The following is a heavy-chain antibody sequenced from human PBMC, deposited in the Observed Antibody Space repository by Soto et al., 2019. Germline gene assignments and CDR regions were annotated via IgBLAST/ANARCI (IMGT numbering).Heavy chain of an antibody. CDR3: AREHDWNYA. Sequence: SGPTLVNPTQTLTQTCTFSGFSLTTIGVGVGWIRQPPGKALEWLASIYWNDDMRYSQSLKSRLTITKDTSKNQVVLTMTNMDPVDTATYYCAREHDWNYAWGQGIFVTVS. D-gene: IGHD1-7*01. V-gene: IGHV2-5*01. J-gene: IGHJ5*02. CDR1: GFSLTTIGVG. CDR2: IYWNDDM.